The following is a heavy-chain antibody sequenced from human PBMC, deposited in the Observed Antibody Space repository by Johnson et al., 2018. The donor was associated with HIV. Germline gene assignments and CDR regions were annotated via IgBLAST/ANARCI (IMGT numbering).Heavy chain of an antibody. V-gene: IGHV3-66*02. Sequence: VQLVESGGGLVQPGGSLRLSCAASGFTVSSNYMSWVRQAPGKGLEWVSVIYSGGSTYYADSVKGRFTISRDNSKNTLYLQMNGLRGEDTAAYYCAKDATGYGGFDIWGQGTVVAVSS. CDR1: GFTVSSNY. CDR2: IYSGGST. D-gene: IGHD3-9*01. J-gene: IGHJ3*02. CDR3: AKDATGYGGFDI.